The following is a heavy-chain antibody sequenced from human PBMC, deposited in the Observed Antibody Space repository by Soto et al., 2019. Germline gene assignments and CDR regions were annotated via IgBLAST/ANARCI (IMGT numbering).Heavy chain of an antibody. CDR1: GGTFSSYA. V-gene: IGHV1-69*12. CDR3: ARNTIQLYRRYYYYGMDV. CDR2: IIPIFGTA. Sequence: QVQLVQSGAEVKKPGSSVKVSCKASGGTFSSYAISWVRQAPGQGLEWMGGIIPIFGTANYAQKFQGRVTITADXXTXTXXMELSSLRSEDTAVYYCARNTIQLYRRYYYYGMDVWGQGTTVTVSS. J-gene: IGHJ6*02. D-gene: IGHD5-18*01.